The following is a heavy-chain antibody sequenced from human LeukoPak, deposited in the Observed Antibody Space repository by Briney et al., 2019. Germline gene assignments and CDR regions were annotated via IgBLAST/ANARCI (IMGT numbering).Heavy chain of an antibody. CDR1: GFNFRSYE. D-gene: IGHD1-7*01. V-gene: IGHV3-48*03. Sequence: GGSLRLSCAASGFNFRSYEMNWVRQAPGKGLEWVSYISISGSTIYYADSVKGRFTISRDNAKNSLYLQMNSLRAEATAVYYCAKKTGTMSFDYWGQGTLVTVSS. CDR3: AKKTGTMSFDY. CDR2: ISISGSTI. J-gene: IGHJ4*02.